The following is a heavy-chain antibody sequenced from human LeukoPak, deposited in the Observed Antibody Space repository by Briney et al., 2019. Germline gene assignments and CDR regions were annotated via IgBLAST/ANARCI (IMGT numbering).Heavy chain of an antibody. V-gene: IGHV3-53*01. D-gene: IGHD2-15*01. CDR1: GVIDSSNY. J-gene: IGHJ4*02. CDR3: ATGGRSGVAFES. Sequence: GGSVRLSCTASGVIDSSNYMSWARQAPGKGLEWVSLTYAGGSTFYADSVMGRSTISRDKSNNTLYLLMNSLRAEDTAVYYCATGGRSGVAFESWGQGTLVTVSS. CDR2: TYAGGST.